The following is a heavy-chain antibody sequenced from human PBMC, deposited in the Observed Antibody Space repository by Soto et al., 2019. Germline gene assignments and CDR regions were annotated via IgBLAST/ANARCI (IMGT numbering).Heavy chain of an antibody. CDR3: SRAGVTHGFDY. J-gene: IGHJ4*02. CDR1: GFTFSSYL. V-gene: IGHV3-74*03. D-gene: IGHD2-8*01. Sequence: GGSLRLSCAASGFTFSSYLMHWVRQAPGKGLVWVPRIDSDETVTTYADSVKGRFTISRDNAKNTLYLQMNSLRAEDTAVYYCSRAGVTHGFDYWGQGVLVTVSS. CDR2: IDSDETVT.